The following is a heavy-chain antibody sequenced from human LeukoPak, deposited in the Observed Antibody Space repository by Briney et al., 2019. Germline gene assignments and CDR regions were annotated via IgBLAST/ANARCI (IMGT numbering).Heavy chain of an antibody. CDR2: IYHSGST. Sequence: PSETLSLTCTVSGGSISSGGYYWSWIRQPPGKGLEWIGYIYHSGSTYYNPSLKSRVTISVDRSKNQFSLKLSSVTAADTAVYYCARDPACELLPDYWGQGTLVTVSS. J-gene: IGHJ4*02. CDR1: GGSISSGGYY. D-gene: IGHD1-26*01. V-gene: IGHV4-30-2*01. CDR3: ARDPACELLPDY.